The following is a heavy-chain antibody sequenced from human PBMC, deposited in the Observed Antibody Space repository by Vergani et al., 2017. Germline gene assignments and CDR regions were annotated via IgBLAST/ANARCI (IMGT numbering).Heavy chain of an antibody. CDR3: ARDSETYYDFWSGYSPPDY. Sequence: EVQLVESGGGLVQPGGSLRLSCAASGFTFSSYSMNWVCQAPGKGLEWVSYISSSSSTIYYADSVKGRFPISRDNAKNSLYLQMNSLRDEDTAVYYCARDSETYYDFWSGYSPPDYWGQGTLVTVSS. CDR2: ISSSSSTI. CDR1: GFTFSSYS. D-gene: IGHD3-3*01. V-gene: IGHV3-48*02. J-gene: IGHJ4*02.